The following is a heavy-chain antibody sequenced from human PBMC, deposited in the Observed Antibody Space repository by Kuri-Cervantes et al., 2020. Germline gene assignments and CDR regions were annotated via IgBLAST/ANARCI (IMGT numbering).Heavy chain of an antibody. Sequence: ASVKVSCKASGYIFTSYDISWVRQAPGQGLEWMGWINPNSGGTNHAQMFQGRVTMTRDTSISTAYMELNRLTSDDTAVYYCARGRGYYDSSGWGLLLFDYWGQGTLVTVSS. V-gene: IGHV1-2*02. CDR3: ARGRGYYDSSGWGLLLFDY. CDR1: GYIFTSYD. J-gene: IGHJ4*02. CDR2: INPNSGGT. D-gene: IGHD3-22*01.